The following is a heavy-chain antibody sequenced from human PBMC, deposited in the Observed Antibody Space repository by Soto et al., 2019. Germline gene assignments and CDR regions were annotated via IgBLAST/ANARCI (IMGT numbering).Heavy chain of an antibody. D-gene: IGHD3-22*01. CDR3: AKASSYSRLTFDY. CDR2: ISGSGGST. V-gene: IGHV3-23*01. J-gene: IGHJ4*02. CDR1: GFTFSSYA. Sequence: PGGSLRLSCAASGFTFSSYAMSWARQAPGKGLEWVSAISGSGGSTYYADSVKGRFTISRDNSKNTLYLQMNSLRAEDTAVYYCAKASSYSRLTFDYWGQGTLVTVSS.